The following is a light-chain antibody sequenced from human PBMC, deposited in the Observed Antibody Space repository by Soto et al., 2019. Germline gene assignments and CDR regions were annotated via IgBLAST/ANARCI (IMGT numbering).Light chain of an antibody. J-gene: IGKJ1*01. CDR1: QSISNW. Sequence: DIQMTQSPSTLSASVGDRVTITCRASQSISNWLAWYQQKPGKAPKLLIYKASSLESGVPSRFSGSGSGTEFTLSISSLQPDDFATYYCQQYNTNGTFGQGTKVEIK. V-gene: IGKV1-5*03. CDR3: QQYNTNGT. CDR2: KAS.